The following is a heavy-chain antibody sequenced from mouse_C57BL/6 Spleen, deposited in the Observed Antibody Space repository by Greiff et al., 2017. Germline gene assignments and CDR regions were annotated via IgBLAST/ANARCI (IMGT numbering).Heavy chain of an antibody. CDR1: GFSLTSYG. CDR3: AKEGITTVVATRYAMDY. V-gene: IGHV2-4*01. J-gene: IGHJ4*01. CDR2: IWSGGST. Sequence: QVQLKQSGPGLVQPSQSLSITCTVSGFSLTSYGVHWVRQPPGKGLEWLGVIWSGGSTDYNAAFISRLSISKDNSKSQVFFKMNSLQADDTAIYYCAKEGITTVVATRYAMDYWGQGTSVTVSS. D-gene: IGHD1-1*01.